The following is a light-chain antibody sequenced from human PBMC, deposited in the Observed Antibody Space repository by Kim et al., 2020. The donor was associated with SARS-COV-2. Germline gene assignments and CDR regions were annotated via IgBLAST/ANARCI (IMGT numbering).Light chain of an antibody. CDR1: QSVLYSSNNRNY. J-gene: IGKJ2*01. V-gene: IGKV4-1*01. Sequence: ATINCKSSQSVLYSSNNRNYLAWYQQKPGQPPKLLIYWASTRESGVPDRFSGSGSGTDFTLTISSLQAEDAAVYYCQQYYNVPTYTFGQGTKLEI. CDR2: WAS. CDR3: QQYYNVPTYT.